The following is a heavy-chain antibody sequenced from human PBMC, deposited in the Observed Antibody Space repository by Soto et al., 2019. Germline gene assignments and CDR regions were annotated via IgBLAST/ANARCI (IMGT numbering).Heavy chain of an antibody. CDR2: IIPIFGKI. CDR1: GGTFSSYT. J-gene: IGHJ5*02. CDR3: ARGPNTGQAIRFDP. D-gene: IGHD2-8*02. V-gene: IGHV1-69*01. Sequence: QVQLVQSGAEVKMSGSSVKVSCKASGGTFSSYTISWVRQAPGRGLEWLGGIIPIFGKIDYAQKFQGRVTISADESTNTGYLEVMSLGSEDTAIYYCARGPNTGQAIRFDPWGQGTLVTVSS.